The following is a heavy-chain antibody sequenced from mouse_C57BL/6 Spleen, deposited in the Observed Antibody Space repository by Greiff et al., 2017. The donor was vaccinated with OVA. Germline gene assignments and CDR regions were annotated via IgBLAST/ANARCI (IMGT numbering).Heavy chain of an antibody. CDR3: ARPGDGYYWYFDV. Sequence: EVMLVESGGGLVKPGGSLKLSCAASGFTFSDYGMHWVRQAPEKGLEWVAYISSGSSTIYYADTVKGRFTISRDNAKNTLFLQMTSLRSEDTAMYYCARPGDGYYWYFDVWGTGTTVTVFS. CDR2: ISSGSSTI. J-gene: IGHJ1*03. D-gene: IGHD2-3*01. CDR1: GFTFSDYG. V-gene: IGHV5-17*01.